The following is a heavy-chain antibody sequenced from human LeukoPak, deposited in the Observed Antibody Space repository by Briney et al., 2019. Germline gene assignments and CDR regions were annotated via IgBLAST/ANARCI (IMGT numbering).Heavy chain of an antibody. V-gene: IGHV3-30-3*01. CDR1: GFTFSSYA. CDR2: ISYDGSNK. Sequence: GGSLRLSCAASGFTFSSYAMHWVRQAPGKGLEWVAVISYDGSNKYYADSVKGRFTISRDNSKNTLYLQMNSLRAEDTAMYYCARDESMDVWGKGTTVTVSS. CDR3: ARDESMDV. J-gene: IGHJ6*03.